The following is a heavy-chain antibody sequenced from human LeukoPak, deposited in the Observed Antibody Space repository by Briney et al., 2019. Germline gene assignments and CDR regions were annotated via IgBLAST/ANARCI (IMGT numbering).Heavy chain of an antibody. CDR2: ISSAGTTK. CDR3: AKPPEVGATVGYFDY. D-gene: IGHD1-26*01. CDR1: GFTFSSYE. J-gene: IGHJ4*02. V-gene: IGHV3-48*03. Sequence: GSLRLSCAASGFTFSSYEMNWVRQAPGKGLEWISYISSAGTTKIYADSVKGRFTISRDNAKNSLYLQMNSLRGEDTAVYYCAKPPEVGATVGYFDYWGQGTLVTVSS.